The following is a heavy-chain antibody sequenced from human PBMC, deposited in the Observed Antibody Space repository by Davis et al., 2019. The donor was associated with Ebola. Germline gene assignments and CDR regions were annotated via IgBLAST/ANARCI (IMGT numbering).Heavy chain of an antibody. V-gene: IGHV4-39*07. J-gene: IGHJ5*02. CDR1: GCSISSSSYY. D-gene: IGHD7-27*01. Sequence: PSETLSLTCTVSGCSISSSSYYWGWIRQPPGTGLEWIGIIYYSGSTYYNPSLKSRVTISVDTSKNQFSLKLSSVTAADTAVYYCARASANWGNNWFDPWGQGTLVTVSS. CDR2: IYYSGST. CDR3: ARASANWGNNWFDP.